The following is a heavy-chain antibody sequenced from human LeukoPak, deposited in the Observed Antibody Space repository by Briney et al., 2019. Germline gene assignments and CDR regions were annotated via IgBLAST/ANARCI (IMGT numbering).Heavy chain of an antibody. J-gene: IGHJ4*02. Sequence: GGSLRLSCAASGFTVSSNYMSWVRQAPGKGLEWVSVIYSGGSTYYADSVKGRVTISRDNSKNTLYLQMNSLRAEDTAVYYCARSPYYDILTGLYYFDYWGQGTLVTVSS. D-gene: IGHD3-9*01. CDR1: GFTVSSNY. V-gene: IGHV3-66*01. CDR2: IYSGGST. CDR3: ARSPYYDILTGLYYFDY.